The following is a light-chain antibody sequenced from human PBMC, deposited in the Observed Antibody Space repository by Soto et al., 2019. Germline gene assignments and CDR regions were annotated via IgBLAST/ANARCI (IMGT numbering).Light chain of an antibody. CDR2: DAS. J-gene: IGKJ4*01. V-gene: IGKV3D-20*01. Sequence: EIVLTQSPATLSLSPGERVTLSCGASQSLTNNFLDWYQQRPGLAPRLLIFDASTRASGVPDRFSGSGSGTDFTLTISRLEPEDFAVYYCHQFGNSPTFGGGTKVEFK. CDR1: QSLTNNF. CDR3: HQFGNSPT.